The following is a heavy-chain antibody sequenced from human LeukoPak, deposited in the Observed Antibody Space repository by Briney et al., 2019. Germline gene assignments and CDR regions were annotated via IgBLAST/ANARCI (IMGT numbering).Heavy chain of an antibody. V-gene: IGHV3-21*01. D-gene: IGHD4-23*01. Sequence: GGSLRLSCAASGFTFSVYSMDWVRQAPGKGLEWVSSITTSSSDMYYADSVKGRFTISRDNAKNSLFLQMNSLRAEDTAVYYCARDWYTAERWTIYYSYYIDVWGKGTTVTVSS. CDR1: GFTFSVYS. CDR3: ARDWYTAERWTIYYSYYIDV. J-gene: IGHJ6*03. CDR2: ITTSSSDM.